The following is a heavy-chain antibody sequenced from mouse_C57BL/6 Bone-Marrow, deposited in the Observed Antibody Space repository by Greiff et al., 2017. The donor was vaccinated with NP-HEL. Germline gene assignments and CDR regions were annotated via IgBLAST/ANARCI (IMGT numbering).Heavy chain of an antibody. Sequence: QVQLQQPGAELVRPGSSVKLSCKASGYTFTSYWMHWVKQRPIQGLEWIGNIDPSDSETHYNQKFKDKATLTVDKSSSTAYMQLSSLTSEDSAVYYCAEWGDSADYFDYWGQGTTLTVSS. J-gene: IGHJ2*01. V-gene: IGHV1-52*01. D-gene: IGHD3-2*01. CDR1: GYTFTSYW. CDR3: AEWGDSADYFDY. CDR2: IDPSDSET.